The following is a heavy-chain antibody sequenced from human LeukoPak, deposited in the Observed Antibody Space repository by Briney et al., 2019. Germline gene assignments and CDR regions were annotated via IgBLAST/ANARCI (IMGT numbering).Heavy chain of an antibody. CDR2: INPNSGGT. V-gene: IGHV1-2*02. J-gene: IGHJ6*03. CDR1: GYTFTGYY. CDR3: ARVGSGRYYYYYMDV. Sequence: GASVKVSCKASGYTFTGYYMHWVRQAPGQGLEWMGWINPNSGGTNYAQKLQGRVTMTTDTSTSTAYMELRSLRSDDTAVYYCARVGSGRYYYYYMDVWGKGTTVTVSS. D-gene: IGHD3-10*01.